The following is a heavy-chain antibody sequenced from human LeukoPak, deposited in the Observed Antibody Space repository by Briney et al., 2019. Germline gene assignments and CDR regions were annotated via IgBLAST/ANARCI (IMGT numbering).Heavy chain of an antibody. CDR1: GGSISSYY. CDR3: ATTTTVRGTYFIDV. J-gene: IGHJ6*03. CDR2: IYYSGYT. V-gene: IGHV4-59*01. Sequence: PSETLSLTCTVSGGSISSYYWSWIRQPPGRGLEWIGYIYYSGYTNYNPSLTSRVTISVDTSKNQFSLKLSSVPAADTAVYYCATTTTVRGTYFIDVWGKGTTVTISS. D-gene: IGHD3-10*01.